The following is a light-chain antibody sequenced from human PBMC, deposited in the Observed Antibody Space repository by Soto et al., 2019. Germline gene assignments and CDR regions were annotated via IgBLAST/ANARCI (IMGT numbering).Light chain of an antibody. Sequence: IVLTQSPGTLSLSPGERATLSCGASQSVTNNFLAWYQQKPGQAPRLLIYGASSRDTGVPDRFSGSGSGTDFTLTSSRLEPGDFAVYYCQQYGTPLFTFGPGTKVDIK. CDR1: QSVTNNF. J-gene: IGKJ3*01. V-gene: IGKV3-20*01. CDR3: QQYGTPLFT. CDR2: GAS.